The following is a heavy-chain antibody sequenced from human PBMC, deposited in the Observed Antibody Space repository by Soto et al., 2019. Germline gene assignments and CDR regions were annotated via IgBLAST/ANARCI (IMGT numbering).Heavy chain of an antibody. D-gene: IGHD2-8*01. Sequence: GGSLRLSCAASGFTFSSYAMSWVRQAPGKGLEWVSAISGSGGSTYYADSVKGRFTISRDNSKNTLYLQMNSLRAEDTAVYYCAKFTDCTNGGCYPFQYYYYYMDVWGKGTTVTVSS. CDR3: AKFTDCTNGGCYPFQYYYYYMDV. CDR2: ISGSGGST. V-gene: IGHV3-23*01. CDR1: GFTFSSYA. J-gene: IGHJ6*03.